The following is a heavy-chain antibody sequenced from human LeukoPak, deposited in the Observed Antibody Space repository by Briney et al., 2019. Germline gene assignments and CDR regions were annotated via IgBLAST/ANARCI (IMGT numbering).Heavy chain of an antibody. D-gene: IGHD5-18*01. CDR1: GLTFSSYW. V-gene: IGHV3-7*03. CDR2: IKQDGSEK. CDR3: ARDGYSYGENWFDP. Sequence: GGSLRLSCAASGLTFSSYWMSWVRQAPGKGLEWVANIKQDGSEKYYVDSVKGRFTISRDNAKNSLYLQMNSLRAEDTAVYCCARDGYSYGENWFDPWGQGTLVTVSS. J-gene: IGHJ5*02.